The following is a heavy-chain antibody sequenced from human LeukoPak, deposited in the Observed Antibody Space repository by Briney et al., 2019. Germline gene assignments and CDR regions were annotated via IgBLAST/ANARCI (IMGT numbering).Heavy chain of an antibody. CDR3: ARRGAGARYFDL. V-gene: IGHV4-4*02. D-gene: IGHD6-19*01. J-gene: IGHJ2*01. Sequence: PSETLSLTCAVSGGSISSSNWWSWVRQPPGKGLEWIGEIYHSGSTNYNPSLKSRVTISVDKSKNRFSLKLSSVTAADTAVYYCARRGAGARYFDLWGRGTLVTVSS. CDR2: IYHSGST. CDR1: GGSISSSNW.